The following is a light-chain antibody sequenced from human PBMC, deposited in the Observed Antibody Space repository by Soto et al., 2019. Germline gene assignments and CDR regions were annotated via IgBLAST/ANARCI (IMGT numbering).Light chain of an antibody. Sequence: DIQMTQSPSSLSASVGDRVTITCRASQTISQYLNWYQQKPGKAPILLISAASHLESGVPSTFRGSGSGTEFTLSISKLQPVDSATYYCQQSFRSPPLTFGGGTKVEIK. J-gene: IGKJ4*01. V-gene: IGKV1-39*01. CDR1: QTISQY. CDR3: QQSFRSPPLT. CDR2: AAS.